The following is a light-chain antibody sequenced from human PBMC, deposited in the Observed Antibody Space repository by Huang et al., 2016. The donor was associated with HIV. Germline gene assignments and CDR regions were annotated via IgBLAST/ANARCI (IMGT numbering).Light chain of an antibody. CDR1: QGIGSY. V-gene: IGKV1-27*01. J-gene: IGKJ3*01. CDR3: QKYNSALFT. Sequence: IEMTQSPSSLSASVGDRVTITCRASQGIGSYLAWYQQKPGKVPNLLIFGASTLHTGVPPQFSGSGFRTDFPLTISSLQPEDVATYYCQKYNSALFTFGPGTKVDIK. CDR2: GAS.